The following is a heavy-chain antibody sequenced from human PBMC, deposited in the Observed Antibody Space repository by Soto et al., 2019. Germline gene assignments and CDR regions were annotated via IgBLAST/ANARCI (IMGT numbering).Heavy chain of an antibody. CDR2: ITSSGSYV. Sequence: GGSLRLSCAASGFTFSSYGMHWVRQAPGKGLEWVASITSSGSYVYYADSVKGRFSASRDNAKNSLSLQMDSLRPDDTAIYFCVKDEGIEAMDVWGQGTTVTV. D-gene: IGHD3-3*02. V-gene: IGHV3-21*01. CDR1: GFTFSSYG. CDR3: VKDEGIEAMDV. J-gene: IGHJ6*02.